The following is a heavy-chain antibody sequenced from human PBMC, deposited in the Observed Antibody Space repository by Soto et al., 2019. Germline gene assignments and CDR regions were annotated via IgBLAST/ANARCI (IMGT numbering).Heavy chain of an antibody. D-gene: IGHD6-13*01. CDR1: GYTFSNFW. V-gene: IGHV5-51*01. CDR3: ARSPRSSPYFDY. CDR2: IYPGDYET. J-gene: IGHJ4*02. Sequence: GESLNISCQCSGYTFSNFWIAWVRQLPGKGLEWMGIIYPGDYETRYSPSFHGKVTISADRSIGTAYLQWSSLEASDSAFYFCARSPRSSPYFDYWGQGALVTVSS.